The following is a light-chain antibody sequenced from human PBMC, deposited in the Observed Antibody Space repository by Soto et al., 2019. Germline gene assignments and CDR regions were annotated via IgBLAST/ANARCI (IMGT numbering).Light chain of an antibody. CDR3: QQRSNWPRT. Sequence: EIVLTQSPATLSLSPGERATLSCRASQSVSNSLAWYQQKPGQAPRLLIFDASNRATDIPARFSGSGSGTDFTLTINSLEPEDLAVYYCQQRSNWPRTFGQGTKLEIK. CDR2: DAS. CDR1: QSVSNS. J-gene: IGKJ2*01. V-gene: IGKV3-11*01.